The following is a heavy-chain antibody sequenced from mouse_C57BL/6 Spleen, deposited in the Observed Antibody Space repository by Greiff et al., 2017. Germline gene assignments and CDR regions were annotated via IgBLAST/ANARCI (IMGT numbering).Heavy chain of an antibody. J-gene: IGHJ3*01. Sequence: EVQLQESGPVLVKPGASVKMSCKASGYTFTDYYMNWVKQSHGKSLEWIGVINPYNGGTSYNQKFKGKATLTVDKSSSTAYMELNSLTSEDSAVYYCARWYDYGFAYWGQGTLVTVSA. CDR2: INPYNGGT. CDR3: ARWYDYGFAY. V-gene: IGHV1-19*01. CDR1: GYTFTDYY. D-gene: IGHD2-4*01.